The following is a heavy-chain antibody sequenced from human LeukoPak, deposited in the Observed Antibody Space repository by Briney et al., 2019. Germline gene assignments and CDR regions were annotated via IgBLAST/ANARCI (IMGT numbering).Heavy chain of an antibody. J-gene: IGHJ4*02. CDR3: VKTDLPGYFFRDL. D-gene: IGHD3-9*01. Sequence: GGSLTLSCAASRFTFNSFAMSWLRQAPGKGLEWVSAISGSGGSTYYADSVKGRFTISRDNCKNKLYLQMNRLRDKDTAVHSIVKTDLPGYFFRDLGGQGPRVSVSS. CDR1: RFTFNSFA. CDR2: ISGSGGST. V-gene: IGHV3-23*01.